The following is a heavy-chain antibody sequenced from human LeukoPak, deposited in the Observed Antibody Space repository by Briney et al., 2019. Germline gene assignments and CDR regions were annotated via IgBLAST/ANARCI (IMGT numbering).Heavy chain of an antibody. J-gene: IGHJ6*02. V-gene: IGHV3-23*01. CDR3: AKSHGDYYYYSGMDV. CDR2: ISGSGGST. CDR1: GFTFSNYA. Sequence: GGSLRLSCAASGFTFSNYAMSWVRQAPGKGLQWVSGISGSGGSTSFADSVKGRFTFSRDNSKNTVYLQMNSLRPDDTAVYYCAKSHGDYYYYSGMDVWGQGTTVTVSS.